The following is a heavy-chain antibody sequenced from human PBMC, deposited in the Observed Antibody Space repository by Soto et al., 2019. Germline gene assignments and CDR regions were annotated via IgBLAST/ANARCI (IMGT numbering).Heavy chain of an antibody. CDR1: GGPISSYY. CDR2: VHYSGTT. V-gene: IGHV4-59*01. CDR3: IGTSRDFDI. J-gene: IGHJ3*02. D-gene: IGHD2-2*01. Sequence: SETLSLTCTVSGGPISSYYWSWIRQPPEKGLEWIGYVHYSGTTNYNPSLQSRVTMSVDTSKNQFSPSLTSVTTVDTAVYYCIGTSRDFDIWGQGISVTVS.